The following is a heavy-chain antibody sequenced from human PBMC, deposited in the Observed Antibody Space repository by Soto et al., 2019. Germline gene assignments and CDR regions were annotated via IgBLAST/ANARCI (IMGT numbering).Heavy chain of an antibody. V-gene: IGHV1-69*02. CDR3: ARRDVVVAATPHAFDI. D-gene: IGHD2-15*01. CDR2: IIPILGIA. J-gene: IGHJ3*02. CDR1: GGTFSSYT. Sequence: SVKVSCKASGGTFSSYTISWVRQAPGQGLEWMGRIIPILGIANYAQKFQGRVTITADKSTSTAYMELSSLRSEDTAVYYCARRDVVVAATPHAFDIWGQGTMVTVSS.